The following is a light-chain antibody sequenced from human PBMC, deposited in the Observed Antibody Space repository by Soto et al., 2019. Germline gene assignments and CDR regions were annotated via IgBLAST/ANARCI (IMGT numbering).Light chain of an antibody. CDR3: QSLNRFPHS. V-gene: IGKV1-9*01. Sequence: IQLTQSQSSLSASVGDRVTITCRASQDISSYLAWYQQKPGKAPKLLIYLASTLHSGVPSSFSGSGSGTDFSLTISSLQPEDAATYYCQSLNRFPHSFGGGTKVDI. J-gene: IGKJ4*01. CDR1: QDISSY. CDR2: LAS.